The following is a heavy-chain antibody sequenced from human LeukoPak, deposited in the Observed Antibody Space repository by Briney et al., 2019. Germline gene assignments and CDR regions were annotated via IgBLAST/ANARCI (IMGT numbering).Heavy chain of an antibody. J-gene: IGHJ3*02. CDR2: ISGSGGST. Sequence: GGSLRLSCAASGFTFSSYAMSWVRQAPGKGLEWVSAISGSGGSTYYADSVKGRFTISRDNSKNTLYLQMNSLRAEDTAVYYCARARWELLDAFDIWGQGTMVTVSS. D-gene: IGHD1-26*01. V-gene: IGHV3-23*01. CDR1: GFTFSSYA. CDR3: ARARWELLDAFDI.